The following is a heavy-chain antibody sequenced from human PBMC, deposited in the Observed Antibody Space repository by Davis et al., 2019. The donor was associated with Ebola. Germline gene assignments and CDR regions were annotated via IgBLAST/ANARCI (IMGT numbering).Heavy chain of an antibody. Sequence: SETLSLTCSVSGGSISSFSYYWGWIRQPPGKGLEWIGSIFYSGRTYYNASLKRRVTVSVDTSKNQFSLKLSSVTAADTAVYYCARHPMYYYDSSGYYYYYYGMDVWGQGTTVTVSS. CDR1: GGSISSFSYY. D-gene: IGHD3-22*01. J-gene: IGHJ6*02. V-gene: IGHV4-39*01. CDR3: ARHPMYYYDSSGYYYYYYGMDV. CDR2: IFYSGRT.